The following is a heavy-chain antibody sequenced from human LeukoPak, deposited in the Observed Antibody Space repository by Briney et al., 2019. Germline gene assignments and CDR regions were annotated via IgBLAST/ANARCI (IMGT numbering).Heavy chain of an antibody. D-gene: IGHD6-13*01. CDR2: ISYDGTNK. CDR3: AKAAIAAAGSTNAGYNFDS. Sequence: GRSLRLSCAASGFTFSSYGLHWVRQAPGKGLEWVAVISYDGTNKYYADSVKGRFTISRDNSKNTLYLQMNSLRAEDTAVYYCAKAAIAAAGSTNAGYNFDSWGQGTPVTVSS. V-gene: IGHV3-30*18. J-gene: IGHJ4*02. CDR1: GFTFSSYG.